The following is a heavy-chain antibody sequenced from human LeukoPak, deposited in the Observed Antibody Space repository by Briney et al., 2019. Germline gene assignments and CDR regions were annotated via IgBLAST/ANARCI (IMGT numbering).Heavy chain of an antibody. CDR2: INPNSGGT. CDR3: AGERCSSTSCYNWFDP. Sequence: ASVKVSCKASGYTFTGYYMHWVRQAPGQGLEWMGWINPNSGGTNYAQKFQGRVTMTRDTSISTAYMELSRLRSDDTAVYYCAGERCSSTSCYNWFDPWGQGTLVTVSS. CDR1: GYTFTGYY. D-gene: IGHD2-2*01. J-gene: IGHJ5*02. V-gene: IGHV1-2*02.